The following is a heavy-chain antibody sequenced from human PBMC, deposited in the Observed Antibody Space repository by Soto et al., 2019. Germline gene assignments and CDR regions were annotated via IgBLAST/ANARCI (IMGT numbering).Heavy chain of an antibody. CDR3: ASTPDTAMVYGMDV. D-gene: IGHD5-18*01. CDR1: GFTFSNYA. CDR2: ISGSGGNT. V-gene: IGHV3-23*01. Sequence: GGSLRLSCAASGFTFSNYAMTWVRQAPGKGLEWVSSISGSGGNTYYADSVKGRFTISRDNSKNTLYLQMSSLRAGDTAVYYCASTPDTAMVYGMDVWGQGTTVTVSS. J-gene: IGHJ6*02.